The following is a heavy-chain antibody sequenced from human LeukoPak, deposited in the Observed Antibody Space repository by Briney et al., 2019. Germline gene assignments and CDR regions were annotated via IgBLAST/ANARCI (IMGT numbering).Heavy chain of an antibody. Sequence: GGSLRLSCAASGFTFDDYAMHWVRQAPGKGLEWVSGISWNSGSIGYADSVKGRFTISRDNAKNSLYLQMNSLRAEDTAVYYCAKDDSLYCSSTSCVDWGQGTLVTVSS. CDR1: GFTFDDYA. V-gene: IGHV3-9*01. CDR2: ISWNSGSI. D-gene: IGHD2-2*01. CDR3: AKDDSLYCSSTSCVD. J-gene: IGHJ4*02.